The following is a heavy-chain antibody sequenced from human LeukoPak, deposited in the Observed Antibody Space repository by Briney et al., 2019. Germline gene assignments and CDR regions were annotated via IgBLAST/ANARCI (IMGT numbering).Heavy chain of an antibody. CDR3: AREGYYDSSGYYWFDP. Sequence: GGSLRLSCAASGFTSSDYYMSWIRQAPGKGLEWVSYISSSGSTIYYADSVKGRFTISRDNAKNSLYLQMNSLRAEDTAVYYCAREGYYDSSGYYWFDPWGQGTLVTVSS. CDR1: GFTSSDYY. V-gene: IGHV3-11*04. D-gene: IGHD3-22*01. CDR2: ISSSGSTI. J-gene: IGHJ5*02.